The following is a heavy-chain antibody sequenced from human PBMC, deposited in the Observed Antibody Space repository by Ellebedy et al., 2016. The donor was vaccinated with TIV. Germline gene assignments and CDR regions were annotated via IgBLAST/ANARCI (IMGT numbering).Heavy chain of an antibody. J-gene: IGHJ1*01. D-gene: IGHD3-22*01. CDR2: ISWNSGSI. Sequence: GGSLRLSXAASGFTFDDYAMHWVRQAPGKGLEWVSGISWNSGSIGYADSVKGRFTISRDNAKNSLYLQMNSLRAEDTALYYCAKATDSSGLKYFQHWGQGTLVTVSS. V-gene: IGHV3-9*01. CDR1: GFTFDDYA. CDR3: AKATDSSGLKYFQH.